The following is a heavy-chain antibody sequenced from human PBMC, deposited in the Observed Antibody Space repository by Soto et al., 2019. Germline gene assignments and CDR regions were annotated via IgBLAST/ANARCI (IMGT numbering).Heavy chain of an antibody. Sequence: TSETLSLTCTVSGGSVSSGSYYWSWIRQPPGKGLEWIGYIYYSGSTNYNPSLKSRVTISVDTSKNRFSLKLSSVTAADTAVYYCARGYQGDQGYGMDVWGQGTTVTVSS. CDR1: GGSVSSGSYY. CDR2: IYYSGST. V-gene: IGHV4-61*01. D-gene: IGHD2-2*01. CDR3: ARGYQGDQGYGMDV. J-gene: IGHJ6*02.